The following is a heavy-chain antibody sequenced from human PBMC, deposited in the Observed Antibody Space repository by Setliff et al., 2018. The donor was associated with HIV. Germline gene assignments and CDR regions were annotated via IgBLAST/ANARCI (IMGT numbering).Heavy chain of an antibody. CDR1: GYSFGSYG. V-gene: IGHV1-18*01. Sequence: ASVKVSCKSSGYSFGSYGINWVRQAPGQGLEWMGWISPYSGQTTYAQKFQGRVTMTADTSTNTVHMELRSLRSDDTAVYYCASLATTRWDYWGRGTLVTVSS. J-gene: IGHJ4*02. D-gene: IGHD2-15*01. CDR3: ASLATTRWDY. CDR2: ISPYSGQT.